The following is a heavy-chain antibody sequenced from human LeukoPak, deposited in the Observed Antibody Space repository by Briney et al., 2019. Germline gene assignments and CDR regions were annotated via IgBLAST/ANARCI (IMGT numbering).Heavy chain of an antibody. CDR3: ARRPLGYCSGGSCYSGACIDP. CDR1: GGSFSGYY. CDR2: INHSGST. Sequence: SETLSLTCAVYGGSFSGYYWSWIRQPPGKGLEWIGEINHSGSTNYNPSLKSRVTISVDTSKNQFSLKLSSVTAADTAVYYCARRPLGYCSGGSCYSGACIDPWGQGTLVTVSS. J-gene: IGHJ5*02. V-gene: IGHV4-34*01. D-gene: IGHD2-15*01.